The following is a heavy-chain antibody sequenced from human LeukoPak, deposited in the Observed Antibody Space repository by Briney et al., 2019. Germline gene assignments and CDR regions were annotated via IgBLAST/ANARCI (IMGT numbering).Heavy chain of an antibody. J-gene: IGHJ4*02. D-gene: IGHD6-19*01. V-gene: IGHV3-30*18. CDR1: GFTFSSYG. CDR2: ISYDGSNK. CDR3: AKTAVAGPFDY. Sequence: GRSLRLSCAASGFTFSSYGMHWFRQAPGKGLEWVAVISYDGSNKYYADSVKGRFTISRDNSKNTLYLQMNSLRAEDTAVYYCAKTAVAGPFDYWGQGTLVTVSS.